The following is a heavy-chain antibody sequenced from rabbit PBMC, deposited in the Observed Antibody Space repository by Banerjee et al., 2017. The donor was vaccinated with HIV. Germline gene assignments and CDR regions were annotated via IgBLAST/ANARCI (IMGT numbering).Heavy chain of an antibody. CDR1: GIDFTNYY. CDR2: IYAAKGST. J-gene: IGHJ3*01. D-gene: IGHD4-1*01. V-gene: IGHV1S43*01. Sequence: QEQLTETGGGLVQPGGSLTLSCKASGIDFTNYYISWVRQAPGKGLELIGIIYAAKGSTYYASWVNGRFTISSDNAQSTVDLKMTSLTAADTATYFCARDIVPWLGLTRLDLWGQGTLVTVS. CDR3: ARDIVPWLGLTRLDL.